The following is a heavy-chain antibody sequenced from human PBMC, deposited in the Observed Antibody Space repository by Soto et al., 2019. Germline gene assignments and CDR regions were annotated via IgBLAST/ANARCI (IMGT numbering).Heavy chain of an antibody. J-gene: IGHJ4*02. CDR3: ASGTGGGFDY. D-gene: IGHD2-8*02. CDR1: GGSISSYY. V-gene: IGHV4-59*01. Sequence: SETLSLTCTVSGGSISSYYWSWIRQPPGKGLEWIGYIYYSGSTNYNPSLKSRVTISVDTSKNQFSLKLSSVTAADTAVYSWASGTGGGFDYWGQGTLVTVSS. CDR2: IYYSGST.